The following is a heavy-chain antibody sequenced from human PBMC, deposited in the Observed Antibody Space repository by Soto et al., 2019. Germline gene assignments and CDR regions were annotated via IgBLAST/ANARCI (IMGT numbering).Heavy chain of an antibody. J-gene: IGHJ4*02. V-gene: IGHV3-48*02. CDR1: GFTFSTYT. CDR2: ISSSSGIM. Sequence: GGSLRLSCAASGFTFSTYTMNWVRQAPGKGLEWVSYISSSSGIMFYADSVKGRFTISRDNAKNSLDLQMNSLRDEDTAVYYCARLTSRASFDYWGQGTLVTVSS. CDR3: ARLTSRASFDY. D-gene: IGHD1-1*01.